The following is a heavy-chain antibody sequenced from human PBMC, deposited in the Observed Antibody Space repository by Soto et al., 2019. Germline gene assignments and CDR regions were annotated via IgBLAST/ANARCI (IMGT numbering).Heavy chain of an antibody. V-gene: IGHV3-48*01. J-gene: IGHJ4*02. CDR1: GFTFSNYA. CDR3: VTVCSFCSSSKSLY. D-gene: IGHD2-2*01. Sequence: PGGSLRLACAASGFTFSNYAMNWVRQAPGKGLEWVSYISTGDSPIYYADSVKGRFTISRDNAKNSLYLQMISLRAEDTAVYYCVTVCSFCSSSKSLYRGRRTPVTGSS. CDR2: ISTGDSPI.